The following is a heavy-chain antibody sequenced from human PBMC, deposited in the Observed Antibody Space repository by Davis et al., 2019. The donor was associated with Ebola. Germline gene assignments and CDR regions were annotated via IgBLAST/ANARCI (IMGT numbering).Heavy chain of an antibody. V-gene: IGHV1-18*01. CDR1: GYTFTSYG. D-gene: IGHD3-10*01. Sequence: AASVKVSCKAFGYTFTSYGISWVRQAPGQGLEWMGWIGTYNGYANYAQNLQGRVIMTTDTSTSTVYMELRSLRSDDTAVYYCAIQDMVQGVIKGYGMDVWGQGTTVTVSS. CDR2: IGTYNGYA. CDR3: AIQDMVQGVIKGYGMDV. J-gene: IGHJ6*02.